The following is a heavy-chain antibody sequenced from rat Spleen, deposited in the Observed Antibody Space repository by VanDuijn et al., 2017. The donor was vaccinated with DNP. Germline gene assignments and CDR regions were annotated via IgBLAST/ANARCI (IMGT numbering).Heavy chain of an antibody. V-gene: IGHV5-25*01. J-gene: IGHJ2*01. Sequence: EVQLVESGGGLVQPGRSMKVSCAASGFIFSDFYMAWVRQAPTKGLEWVASITNTGDSTYYSDSVKGRFSISRDNAKSTLYLQVNSLRSEDTATYYCTSNPHIRTAAPFDYWGQGVMVTVSS. D-gene: IGHD3-8*01. CDR2: ITNTGDST. CDR3: TSNPHIRTAAPFDY. CDR1: GFIFSDFY.